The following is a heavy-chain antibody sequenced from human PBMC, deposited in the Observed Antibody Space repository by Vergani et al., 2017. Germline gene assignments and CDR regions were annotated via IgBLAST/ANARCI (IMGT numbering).Heavy chain of an antibody. CDR2: ISWNSGSI. J-gene: IGHJ6*02. CDR1: GFTFDDYA. CDR3: ALERPYYGMDV. V-gene: IGHV3-9*01. Sequence: EVQLVESGGGLVQPGRSLRLSCAASGFTFDDYAMHWVRQAPGKGLEWVSGISWNSGSIGYADSVKGRFTISRDNAKNSLYLQMNSLRAEDTALYYCALERPYYGMDVWGQGTTVTVSS.